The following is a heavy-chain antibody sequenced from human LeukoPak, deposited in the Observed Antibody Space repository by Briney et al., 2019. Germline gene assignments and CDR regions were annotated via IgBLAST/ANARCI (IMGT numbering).Heavy chain of an antibody. CDR1: GDSISTYS. V-gene: IGHV4-4*07. D-gene: IGHD1-7*01. Sequence: SDTLSLTCTASGDSISTYSWTWIRQPAGKGLEWIGRIYSSGTPNYNPSLRGRVTMSIDTSMNKSSLKLSSVTAADTAVYYCAREKMTTRTTVDYWGQGTLVTVSS. CDR3: AREKMTTRTTVDY. CDR2: IYSSGTP. J-gene: IGHJ4*02.